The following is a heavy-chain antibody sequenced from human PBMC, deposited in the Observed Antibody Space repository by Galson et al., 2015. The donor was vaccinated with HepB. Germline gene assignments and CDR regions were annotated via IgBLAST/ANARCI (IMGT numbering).Heavy chain of an antibody. D-gene: IGHD3-10*01. V-gene: IGHV1-69*04. CDR3: TGELYGSGNFYNDGDDY. CDR2: IIPIDGVA. J-gene: IGHJ4*02. Sequence: SVKVSCKASGGTFSSCAISWVRQAPGQGLEWVGRIIPIDGVANYAQKFQDRVTITADKVTSTAYMELSTLRSEDSAVYYCTGELYGSGNFYNDGDDYWGQGTLVTVSS. CDR1: GGTFSSCA.